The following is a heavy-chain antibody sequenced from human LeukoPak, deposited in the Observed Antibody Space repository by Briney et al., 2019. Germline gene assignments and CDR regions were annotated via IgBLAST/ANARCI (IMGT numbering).Heavy chain of an antibody. J-gene: IGHJ4*02. Sequence: ASVKVSCKASGYTFTRYGMSWVRQAPGQGLEWMGWISGSNGNTNYAQKLQGRVTMTTDTSTGTAYMELRSLRSDDTAVYYCARSGRGTYYYFDYWGQRTLVTVSS. CDR1: GYTFTRYG. V-gene: IGHV1-18*01. D-gene: IGHD1-26*01. CDR2: ISGSNGNT. CDR3: ARSGRGTYYYFDY.